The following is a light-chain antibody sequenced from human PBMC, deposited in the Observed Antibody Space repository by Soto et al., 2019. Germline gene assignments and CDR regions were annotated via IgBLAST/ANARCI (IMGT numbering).Light chain of an antibody. Sequence: DIQMPQSPSTRSASVGDGVTITCRASQSISSWLAWYQQKPGKAPKPLMYDASNLESGVPSRLSGGGSGTEFSLPIRSLQPDDFATYYCQQYNYFWAFGQGTKVDI. V-gene: IGKV1-5*01. CDR3: QQYNYFWA. CDR2: DAS. J-gene: IGKJ1*01. CDR1: QSISSW.